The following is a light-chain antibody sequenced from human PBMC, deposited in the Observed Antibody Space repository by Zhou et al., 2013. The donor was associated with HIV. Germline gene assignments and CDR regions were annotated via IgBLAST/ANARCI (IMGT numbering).Light chain of an antibody. CDR3: QKYNSRPRT. CDR1: QTVYSSY. V-gene: IGKV3-20*01. CDR2: GAS. J-gene: IGKJ1*01. Sequence: EFVLTQSPGTLSLSPGERATLSCRASQTVYSSYLAWFQQKPGQAPRLLIYGASTRATGIPDRFSGSGSGTDFTLTISRLEPEDVATYYCQKYNSRPRTFGQGTKVGNQT.